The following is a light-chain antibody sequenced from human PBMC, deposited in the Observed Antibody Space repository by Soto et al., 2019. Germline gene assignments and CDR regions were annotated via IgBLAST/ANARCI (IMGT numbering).Light chain of an antibody. J-gene: IGKJ3*01. CDR2: GAS. CDR3: QQYNNWPFT. V-gene: IGKV3-15*01. CDR1: QSLRNN. Sequence: EMVMTQSPATLSMSPGERATLSCRASQSLRNNLAWYQHKPGQAPRLLIYGASTRATGIPARFSGSGSGTEFTLTISSLQSEDFAVYYCQQYNNWPFTFGPGTKVDIK.